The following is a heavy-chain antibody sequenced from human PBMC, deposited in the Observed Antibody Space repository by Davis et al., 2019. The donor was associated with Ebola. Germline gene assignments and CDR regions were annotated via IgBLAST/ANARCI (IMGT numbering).Heavy chain of an antibody. CDR2: IYYSGST. CDR3: AKTKQGLDP. CDR1: GDSISSYY. D-gene: IGHD1-1*01. Sequence: MPGGSLRLSCTVSGDSISSYYWTWIRQPPGKGLEWIGFIYYSGSTNYNPSLKSRVTISIDTSKNQFSLKLSSVTAADTAVYYCAKTKQGLDPWGQGTLVTVSS. V-gene: IGHV4-59*01. J-gene: IGHJ5*02.